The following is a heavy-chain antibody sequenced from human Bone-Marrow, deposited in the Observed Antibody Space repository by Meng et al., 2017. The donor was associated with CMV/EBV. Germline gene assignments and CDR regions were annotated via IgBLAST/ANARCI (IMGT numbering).Heavy chain of an antibody. Sequence: ASVKVSCKASGYTFTGYYMHWVRQAPGQGLEWMGWINPNSGGTNYAQKFQGRVTMTRDTSISTAYMELSRLRSEDTAVYYCARGGTMVRGVIISKYYYYGMDVWGQGTTVTVSS. V-gene: IGHV1-2*02. J-gene: IGHJ6*02. D-gene: IGHD3-10*01. CDR3: ARGGTMVRGVIISKYYYYGMDV. CDR2: INPNSGGT. CDR1: GYTFTGYY.